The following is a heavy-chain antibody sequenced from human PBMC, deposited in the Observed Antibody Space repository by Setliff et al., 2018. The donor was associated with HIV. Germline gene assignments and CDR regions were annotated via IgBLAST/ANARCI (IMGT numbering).Heavy chain of an antibody. CDR1: GYTFTDHY. J-gene: IGHJ3*01. V-gene: IGHV1-45*02. Sequence: SVKVSCKASGYTFTDHYLHWVRQAPGQALEWMGWFTPFNDNTNYAQKYRGRISITRDRSMSTAYMELSNLRSEDTGMYYCARSSRANEAFDVWGQGTMVTVSS. CDR3: ARSSRANEAFDV. CDR2: FTPFNDNT.